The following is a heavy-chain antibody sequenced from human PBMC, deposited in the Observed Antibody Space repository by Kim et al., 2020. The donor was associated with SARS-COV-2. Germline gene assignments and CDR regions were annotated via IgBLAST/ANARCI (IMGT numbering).Heavy chain of an antibody. CDR1: GFTFSSYA. V-gene: IGHV3-23*01. D-gene: IGHD6-13*01. CDR2: ISGSGGST. Sequence: GGSLRLSCAASGFTFSSYAMSWVRQAPGKGLEWVSAISGSGGSTYYADSVKGRFTISRDNSKNTLYLQMNSMRAEDTAVYYCAKAIAAAGDNWFDPWGQGTLGTVSS. CDR3: AKAIAAAGDNWFDP. J-gene: IGHJ5*02.